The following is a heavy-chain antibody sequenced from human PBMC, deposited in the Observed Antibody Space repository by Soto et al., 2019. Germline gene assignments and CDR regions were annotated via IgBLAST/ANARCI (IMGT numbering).Heavy chain of an antibody. CDR2: IGTAGDT. CDR1: GFTFSSYD. D-gene: IGHD5-18*01. J-gene: IGHJ6*02. V-gene: IGHV3-13*01. CDR3: ARGRDREGYSDGYYYYGMDV. Sequence: EVQLVESGGGLVQPGGSLRLSCAASGFTFSSYDMHWVRQATGKGLEWVSAIGTAGDTYYPGSVKGRFTISRENAKNSLYLQMNSLSAEDTDVYYCARGRDREGYSDGYYYYGMDVWGQGTTVTVSS.